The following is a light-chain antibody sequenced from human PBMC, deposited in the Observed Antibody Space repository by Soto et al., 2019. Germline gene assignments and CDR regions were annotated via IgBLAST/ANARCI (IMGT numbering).Light chain of an antibody. J-gene: IGKJ4*01. CDR3: LQYNGYPLS. CDR1: QTINRW. CDR2: KAS. V-gene: IGKV1-5*03. Sequence: DIQMTQSPSTLSASVGDRVTITCRARQTINRWLAWYQQRPGKAPNLLIHKASTLEVGVPSRFSGSASGTEFTLTSSSLQPDDFAVYFCLQYNGYPLSFGGGTKVEIK.